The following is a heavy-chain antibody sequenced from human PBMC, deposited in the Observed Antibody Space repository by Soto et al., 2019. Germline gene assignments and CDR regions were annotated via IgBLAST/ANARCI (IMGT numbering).Heavy chain of an antibody. Sequence: LGESLKISCKGSGYSFTSYWISWVRQMPGKGLEWMGRIDPSDSYTNYSPSFQGHVTISADKSISTAYLQWSSLKASDTAMYYCARLGGGCSGGSCYYYYGMDVWGQGTTVTVS. D-gene: IGHD2-15*01. J-gene: IGHJ6*02. CDR3: ARLGGGCSGGSCYYYYGMDV. CDR1: GYSFTSYW. CDR2: IDPSDSYT. V-gene: IGHV5-10-1*01.